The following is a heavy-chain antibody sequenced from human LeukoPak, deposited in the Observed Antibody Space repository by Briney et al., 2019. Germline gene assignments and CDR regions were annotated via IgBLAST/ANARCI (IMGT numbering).Heavy chain of an antibody. CDR3: ATSARTYIGSSFDY. CDR2: ISSDASIT. D-gene: IGHD2-15*01. CDR1: GFTFSTYW. J-gene: IGHJ4*02. V-gene: IGHV3-74*01. Sequence: GGSLRLSCAASGFTFSTYWMHWVRQDPGKGLVWVSRISSDASITSYANPVKGRFTISRDNAKNTLYLQMNSLRAEDTALYYCATSARTYIGSSFDYWGQGTLVTVSS.